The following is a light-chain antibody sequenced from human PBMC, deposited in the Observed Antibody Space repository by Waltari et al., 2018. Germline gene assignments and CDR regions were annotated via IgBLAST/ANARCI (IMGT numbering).Light chain of an antibody. CDR3: QHYDNSHPLT. CDR1: QSVSSSH. J-gene: IGKJ4*01. CDR2: GAA. Sequence: IVLTQSPGTLSLSLGERATLSCRASQSVSSSHIVWYQQKPGQAPRLLIYGAATRATGIPDRFSGSGSGTDFTLTISRLEPEDFEVYYCQHYDNSHPLTFGGGTKVEI. V-gene: IGKV3-20*01.